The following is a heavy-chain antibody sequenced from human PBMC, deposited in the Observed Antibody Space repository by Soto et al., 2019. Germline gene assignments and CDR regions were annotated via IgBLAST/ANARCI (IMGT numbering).Heavy chain of an antibody. Sequence: DVQWVESGGGFVQPGGSLRVSCAASGFTFSSYTIGWVRQAPGNGLDWVSSVSGRGANTYYADSVKGRFTISRDNSKNTLYLQMNNLRGEDTAVYYCAKDRGGFANGWEYFDFLGQGTLVIVSS. CDR3: AKDRGGFANGWEYFDF. V-gene: IGHV3-23*04. D-gene: IGHD6-19*01. CDR2: VSGRGANT. CDR1: GFTFSSYT. J-gene: IGHJ4*02.